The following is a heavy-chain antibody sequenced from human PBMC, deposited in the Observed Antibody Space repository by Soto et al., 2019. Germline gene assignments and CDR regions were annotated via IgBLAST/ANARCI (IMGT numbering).Heavy chain of an antibody. V-gene: IGHV4-4*07. J-gene: IGHJ3*02. D-gene: IGHD2-2*01. CDR2: INTSGRT. CDR1: GGSINNDY. CDR3: ARLHLPALQGAFDI. Sequence: SETLSLTCSVSGGSINNDYWTWIRQSAGKGLEWIGRINTSGRTTYNPSLKSRVTMSIDTSKNQFSLTLISVTAADTALYYCARLHLPALQGAFDIWGQGTMVT.